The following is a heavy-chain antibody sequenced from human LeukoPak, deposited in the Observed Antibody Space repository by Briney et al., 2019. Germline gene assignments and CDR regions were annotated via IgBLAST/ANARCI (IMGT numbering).Heavy chain of an antibody. Sequence: GGSLRLSCAASGFAFFSTSIHWVRQAPGKGLEWLSYSSTVTGNIYYADSVKGRFTISRDNAKSTLNLQMSSLRAEDTAVYFCATTGNFYDMDVWGKGTTVTVSS. J-gene: IGHJ6*03. CDR1: GFAFFSTS. CDR3: ATTGNFYDMDV. V-gene: IGHV3-48*04. D-gene: IGHD1-1*01. CDR2: SSTVTGNI.